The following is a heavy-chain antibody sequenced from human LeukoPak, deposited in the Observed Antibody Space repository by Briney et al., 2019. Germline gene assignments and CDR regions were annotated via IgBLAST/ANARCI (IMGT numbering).Heavy chain of an antibody. CDR1: GFTVSSNY. Sequence: GGSLRLSCAASGFTVSSNYMSWVRQAPGKGLEWVSVIYSGGSTYYADSVKGRFTISGDNSKNTLYLQMNSLRAEDTAVYYCARVKGSSGYRYAFDIWGQGTMVTVSS. CDR2: IYSGGST. V-gene: IGHV3-66*01. J-gene: IGHJ3*02. D-gene: IGHD3-22*01. CDR3: ARVKGSSGYRYAFDI.